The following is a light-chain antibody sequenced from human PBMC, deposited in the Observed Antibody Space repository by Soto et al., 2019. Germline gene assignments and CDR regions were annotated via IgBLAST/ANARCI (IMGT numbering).Light chain of an antibody. CDR1: QSVSNSY. CDR2: GAS. J-gene: IGKJ1*01. Sequence: EIVLTQYPGTLSLSPGERATLSCRASQSVSNSYLAWYQQKPGQAPRPLISGASRRATGVPDRFSGSGSGTDFTLTISRLEPEDFAVYYCQQYGSSPWTFGQGTKVDI. V-gene: IGKV3-20*01. CDR3: QQYGSSPWT.